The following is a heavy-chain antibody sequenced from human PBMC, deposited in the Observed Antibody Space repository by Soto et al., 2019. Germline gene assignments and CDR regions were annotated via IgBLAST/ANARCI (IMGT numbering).Heavy chain of an antibody. D-gene: IGHD1-7*01. Sequence: EVQLVESGGGLVQPGGSLRLSCAASGFTFTHYRIHWVRQAPGKGLVWGSRVNGDGSSTNYADSVKGRFTISRDNARNTVYLQMNSLRAEDTAVYYCARAGDWNYVYDFWAQGPLVTVSS. V-gene: IGHV3-74*01. CDR1: GFTFTHYR. CDR3: ARAGDWNYVYDF. CDR2: VNGDGSST. J-gene: IGHJ4*02.